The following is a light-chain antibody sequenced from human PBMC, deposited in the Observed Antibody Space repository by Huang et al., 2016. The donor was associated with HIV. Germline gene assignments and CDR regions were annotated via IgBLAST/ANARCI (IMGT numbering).Light chain of an antibody. Sequence: EIMMTQSPATLSVSPGGRATLSCRASQNVRNNLAWYQQKTGQAPRRLIYETSTRASGIPARFSGSGSATDFTLTISGLQSEDFAIYYCQQYDKWPPCLTFGGGTKVEI. CDR2: ETS. J-gene: IGKJ4*01. V-gene: IGKV3D-15*01. CDR1: QNVRNN. CDR3: QQYDKWPPCLT.